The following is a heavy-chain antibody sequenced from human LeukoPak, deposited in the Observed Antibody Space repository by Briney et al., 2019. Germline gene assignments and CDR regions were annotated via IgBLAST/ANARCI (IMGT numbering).Heavy chain of an antibody. CDR1: GFTFSSYA. V-gene: IGHV3-30*04. Sequence: LPGGSLRLSCAASGFTFSSYAMHWVRQAPGKGLEWVAVISYDGSNKYYADSVKGRFTISRDNSKNTLYLQMDSLRAEDTAVYYCAGFRELKPFDYWGQGTLVTVSS. CDR3: AGFRELKPFDY. D-gene: IGHD3-10*01. J-gene: IGHJ4*02. CDR2: ISYDGSNK.